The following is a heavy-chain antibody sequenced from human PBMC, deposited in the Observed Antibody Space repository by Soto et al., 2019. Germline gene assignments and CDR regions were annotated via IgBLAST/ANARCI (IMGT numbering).Heavy chain of an antibody. Sequence: XGSLRLSCVASGFSFSPYDMNWVRQAPGKGLEWVAVLTGSGDDTYYADSVKGRFTISRVNSKNILYLQMNNLRVDDTALYYCVRERKGYFDTWGQGTLVTVSS. CDR3: VRERKGYFDT. V-gene: IGHV3-23*01. CDR2: LTGSGDDT. J-gene: IGHJ5*02. D-gene: IGHD2-15*01. CDR1: GFSFSPYD.